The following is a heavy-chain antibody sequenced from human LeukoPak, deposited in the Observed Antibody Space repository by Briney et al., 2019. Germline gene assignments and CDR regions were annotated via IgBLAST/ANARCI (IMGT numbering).Heavy chain of an antibody. V-gene: IGHV1-69*04. Sequence: SVKVSCKASGGTFSSYAISWVRQAPGQGLEWMGRIIPIFGIANYAQKFQGRVTITADKSTSTAYMELSSLRSEDTAVYYCAMAGYCSSTSCYTGSGPYYYYGMDAWGQGTTVTVSS. D-gene: IGHD2-2*02. CDR3: AMAGYCSSTSCYTGSGPYYYYGMDA. J-gene: IGHJ6*02. CDR1: GGTFSSYA. CDR2: IIPIFGIA.